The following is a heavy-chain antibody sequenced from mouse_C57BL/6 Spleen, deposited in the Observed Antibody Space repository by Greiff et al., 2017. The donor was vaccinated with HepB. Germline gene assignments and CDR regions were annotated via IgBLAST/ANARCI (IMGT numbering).Heavy chain of an antibody. Sequence: EVHLVESGGGLVQPGGSLSLSCAASGFTFTDYYMSWVRQPPGKALEWLGFIRNKANGYTTEYSASVKGRFTISRDNSQSILYLQMNALRAEDSATYYCARYHTLRDYYGRGGNYFDYWGQGTTLTVSS. CDR1: GFTFTDYY. CDR2: IRNKANGYTT. V-gene: IGHV7-3*01. D-gene: IGHD1-1*01. CDR3: ARYHTLRDYYGRGGNYFDY. J-gene: IGHJ2*01.